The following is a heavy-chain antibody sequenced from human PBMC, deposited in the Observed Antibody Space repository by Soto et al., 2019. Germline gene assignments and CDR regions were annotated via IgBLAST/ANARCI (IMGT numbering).Heavy chain of an antibody. D-gene: IGHD3-10*01. J-gene: IGHJ6*02. Sequence: QVQLVQSGAAVKKPGSSVKVSCKASGGTFSSYTISWVRQAPGQGLEWMGRIIPILGIPNYAQKFQGRVTITADKSTSTAYMELSSLGSEDTAVYYCARFRGSYGMDVWGQGTTVTVSS. CDR3: ARFRGSYGMDV. CDR1: GGTFSSYT. CDR2: IIPILGIP. V-gene: IGHV1-69*02.